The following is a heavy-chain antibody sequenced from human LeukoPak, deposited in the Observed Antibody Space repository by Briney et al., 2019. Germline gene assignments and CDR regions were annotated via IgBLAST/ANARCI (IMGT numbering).Heavy chain of an antibody. Sequence: PGGALRLSCAASGFSFSTYWMAWVRQAPGKGLEWVANINPGAGEKYYVDSVKGRFTISRDDAKTSLYLQMDNLRVEDTAVYFCARGHYGLDVWGQGTTVTVSS. CDR3: ARGHYGLDV. J-gene: IGHJ6*02. CDR1: GFSFSTYW. V-gene: IGHV3-7*03. CDR2: INPGAGEK.